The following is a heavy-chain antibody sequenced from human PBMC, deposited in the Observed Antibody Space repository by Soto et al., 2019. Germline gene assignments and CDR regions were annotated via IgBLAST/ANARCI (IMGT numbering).Heavy chain of an antibody. CDR3: TRDASRDSSARGWFDP. CDR2: ISSNSAYI. CDR1: GFKFRSFT. D-gene: IGHD6-13*01. J-gene: IGHJ5*02. V-gene: IGHV3-21*01. Sequence: VGSRRLSCAASGFKFRSFTMNWVRQAPGKGLEWVSTISSNSAYIYYTDALRGRFTISRDNAKNSLHLQMNSLRAEDTAVYYCTRDASRDSSARGWFDPWGPGTLVTVSS.